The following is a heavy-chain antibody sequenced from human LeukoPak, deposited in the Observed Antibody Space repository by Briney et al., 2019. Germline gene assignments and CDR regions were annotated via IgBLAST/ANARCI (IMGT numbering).Heavy chain of an antibody. CDR1: GFTFSSYA. J-gene: IGHJ6*02. Sequence: GGSLRLSCAASGFTFSSYAMSWVRQAPGKGLEWVSAISGSGGSTYYADSVKGRFTISRDNSKNTLYLQMNSLRAEDTAVYYCAKMPKVTTSYYYYYYGMAVWGQGTTVTVSS. D-gene: IGHD4-17*01. CDR2: ISGSGGST. V-gene: IGHV3-23*01. CDR3: AKMPKVTTSYYYYYYGMAV.